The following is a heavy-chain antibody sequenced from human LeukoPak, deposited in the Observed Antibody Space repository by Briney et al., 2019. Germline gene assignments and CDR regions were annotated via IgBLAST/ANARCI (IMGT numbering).Heavy chain of an antibody. CDR1: GGSISSSSYY. Sequence: SETLSLTCTVSGGSISSSSYYWGWIRQPPGKGLEWIGSIYYSGSTHYNPSLKSRLTISVDTSKNQFSLKLSSVTAADTAVYYCARQWQQPTYYFGYWGQGTLVTVSS. J-gene: IGHJ4*02. CDR3: ARQWQQPTYYFGY. CDR2: IYYSGST. V-gene: IGHV4-39*01. D-gene: IGHD6-13*01.